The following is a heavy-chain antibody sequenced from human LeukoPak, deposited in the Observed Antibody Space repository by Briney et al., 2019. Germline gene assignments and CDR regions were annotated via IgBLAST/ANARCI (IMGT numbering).Heavy chain of an antibody. Sequence: GGSLRLSCLASGFTFRSFGMHWVRQAPGTGLEWVALISYDGSNKNYADSVKGRFTISRDNSKNILYLQTNSLRVEDTAVYFCARGYGGNSAAFDIWGQGTMVTVSS. CDR2: ISYDGSNK. CDR3: ARGYGGNSAAFDI. V-gene: IGHV3-30*03. J-gene: IGHJ3*02. D-gene: IGHD4-23*01. CDR1: GFTFRSFG.